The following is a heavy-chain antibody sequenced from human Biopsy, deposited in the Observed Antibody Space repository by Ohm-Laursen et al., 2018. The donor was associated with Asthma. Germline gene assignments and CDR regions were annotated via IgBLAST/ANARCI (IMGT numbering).Heavy chain of an antibody. V-gene: IGHV1-24*01. CDR2: HDHEEGGT. Sequence: SEKASCKISGYSLTDLSMHWVRQAPGQGLEWMGGHDHEEGGTVNARRFQGRVTMTEDTSTDTAYMELSSLSSDDTAVYYCASDFPKDYVRYNFQFWGQGTLVTVSS. J-gene: IGHJ4*02. CDR3: ASDFPKDYVRYNFQF. D-gene: IGHD4-17*01. CDR1: GYSLTDLS.